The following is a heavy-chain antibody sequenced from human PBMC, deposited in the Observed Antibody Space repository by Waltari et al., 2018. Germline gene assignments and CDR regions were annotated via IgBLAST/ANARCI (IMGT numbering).Heavy chain of an antibody. V-gene: IGHV1-69*13. J-gene: IGHJ4*02. CDR1: GGTFRSYA. D-gene: IGHD3-10*01. Sequence: QVQLVQSGAEVKKPGSSVKVSCKASGGTFRSYAISWVRRGPGQGVECMGWIIPIFGTANYAQKFQGRVTITADESTSTAYMELSSLGSEDTAVYYCATRYGSGSLSFDYWGQGTLVTVSS. CDR2: IIPIFGTA. CDR3: ATRYGSGSLSFDY.